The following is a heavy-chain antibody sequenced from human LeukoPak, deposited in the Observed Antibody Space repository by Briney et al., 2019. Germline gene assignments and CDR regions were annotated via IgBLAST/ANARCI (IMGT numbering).Heavy chain of an antibody. V-gene: IGHV3-23*01. J-gene: IGHJ3*02. CDR2: ISGSGGST. D-gene: IGHD1-26*01. CDR3: AKFFSSGSYLLDAFDI. Sequence: GGSLRLSCAASGFTFSSYAMSWVRQAPGKGLEWVSAISGSGGSTYYADSVKGRFTISRDNSKNMLYLQMNSLRAEDTAVYYCAKFFSSGSYLLDAFDIWGQGTMVTVSS. CDR1: GFTFSSYA.